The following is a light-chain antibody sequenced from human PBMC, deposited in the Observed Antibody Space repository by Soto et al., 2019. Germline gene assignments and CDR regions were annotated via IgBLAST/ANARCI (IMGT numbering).Light chain of an antibody. J-gene: IGLJ3*02. CDR3: QSYDRSLGGWV. CDR1: NSNIGAGYD. CDR2: GNS. Sequence: QSVLTQPPSVSGAPGQRVTISCTGYNSNIGAGYDVHWYQQLPGTAPKLLIYGNSNRPSGVPDRFSASKSGTSASLAITGLQAEDEADYYCQSYDRSLGGWVFGGGTKLTVL. V-gene: IGLV1-40*01.